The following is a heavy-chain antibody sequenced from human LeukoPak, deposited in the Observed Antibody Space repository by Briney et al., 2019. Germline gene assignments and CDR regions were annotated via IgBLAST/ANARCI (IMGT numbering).Heavy chain of an antibody. V-gene: IGHV3-23*01. D-gene: IGHD4-17*01. Sequence: PGGSLRLSCTASGFTFDNYAMIWVRQAPGKGLEWVSVISGNGDGTYSADSVRGRFTISRDNSKNTLYLEMNSLRAEDTAVYYCAKDRAPDDYGDYVGYFDYWGQGTLVTVSS. CDR3: AKDRAPDDYGDYVGYFDY. J-gene: IGHJ4*02. CDR2: ISGNGDGT. CDR1: GFTFDNYA.